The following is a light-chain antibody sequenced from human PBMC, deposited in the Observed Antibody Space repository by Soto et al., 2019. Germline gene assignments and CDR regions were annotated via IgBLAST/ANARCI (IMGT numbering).Light chain of an antibody. CDR1: SGDVGGYNY. CDR3: SSFTSSTTLYV. V-gene: IGLV2-14*01. J-gene: IGLJ1*01. Sequence: QSALTQPASVSGSPGQSITISCTGTSGDVGGYNYVSWYQQHPGRAPKLMIYDVTNRPSGVSDRFSGSRSGNTASLTISGLQAEDEADYYCSSFTSSTTLYVFGTGTKLTVL. CDR2: DVT.